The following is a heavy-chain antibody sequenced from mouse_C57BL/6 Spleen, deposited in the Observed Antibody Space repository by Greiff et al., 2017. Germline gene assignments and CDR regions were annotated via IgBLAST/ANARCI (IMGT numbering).Heavy chain of an antibody. CDR1: GFSLTSYG. J-gene: IGHJ3*01. CDR2: LWGDGST. D-gene: IGHD2-4*01. Sequence: VQLQQSGPGLVAPSQSLSITCPVSGFSLTSYGVSWVRPPPGKGLEWLGVLWGDGSTNYHSALISRLGISKDNSTSQVFLKLNSLQTDDTATYYCAKPYDYDRTWFAYWGQGTLVTVSA. CDR3: AKPYDYDRTWFAY. V-gene: IGHV2-3*01.